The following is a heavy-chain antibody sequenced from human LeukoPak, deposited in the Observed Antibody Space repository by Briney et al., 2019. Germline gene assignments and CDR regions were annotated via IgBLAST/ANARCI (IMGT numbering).Heavy chain of an antibody. CDR2: INPNSGGT. V-gene: IGHV1-2*02. D-gene: IGHD3-10*01. Sequence: ASVKVSCKASGYTFTGYYMHWVRQAPGQGLEWMGWINPNSGGTNYAQKFQGRVTRTRDTSISTAYMELSRLRSDDTAVYYCARDPMVRGSDWFDPWGQGALVT. CDR3: ARDPMVRGSDWFDP. J-gene: IGHJ5*02. CDR1: GYTFTGYY.